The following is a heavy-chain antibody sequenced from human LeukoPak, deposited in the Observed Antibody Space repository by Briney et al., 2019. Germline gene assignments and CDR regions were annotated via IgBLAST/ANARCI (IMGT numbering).Heavy chain of an antibody. V-gene: IGHV4-31*03. CDR2: IYYSGST. CDR3: ARSGSTDYYDSSGYYGNWFDP. D-gene: IGHD3-22*01. Sequence: PSETLSLTCTVSGGSISSGGYYWSWIRQPPGKGLEWFGYIYYSGSTYYNPSLKSRVTISVDTSKNQFSLKLSSVTAADTAVYYCARSGSTDYYDSSGYYGNWFDPWGQGTLVTVSS. CDR1: GGSISSGGYY. J-gene: IGHJ5*02.